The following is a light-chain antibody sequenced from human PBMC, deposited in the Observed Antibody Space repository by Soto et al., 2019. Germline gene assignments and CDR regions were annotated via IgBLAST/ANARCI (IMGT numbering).Light chain of an antibody. CDR3: QKYSDWPRK. V-gene: IGKV3-15*01. CDR2: GAS. Sequence: EVVMTQSPATLSVSPGERVTLSCMASQGVGSSLAWYQQKPGQAPRVLIYGASTTAPGIPARFSGSGSGTEFTLTISSLQSEDSAVYLCQKYSDWPRKFGQGTKVDNK. J-gene: IGKJ1*01. CDR1: QGVGSS.